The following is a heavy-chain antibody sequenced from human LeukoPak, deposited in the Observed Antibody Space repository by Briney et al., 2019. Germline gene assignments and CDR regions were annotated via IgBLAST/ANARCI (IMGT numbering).Heavy chain of an antibody. CDR2: ITGSGDTI. V-gene: IGHV3-48*03. CDR3: ARDWGDHYDSSDYGGYYFDS. CDR1: GFTFSSYE. Sequence: GGSLRLSCSASGFTFSSYEMNWVRQAPGKGLEWISYITGSGDTIYYADSVKGRFTISRDNAKNSLFLQMNSLGAEDTALYYCARDWGDHYDSSDYGGYYFDSWGQGTLVTVSS. J-gene: IGHJ4*02. D-gene: IGHD3-22*01.